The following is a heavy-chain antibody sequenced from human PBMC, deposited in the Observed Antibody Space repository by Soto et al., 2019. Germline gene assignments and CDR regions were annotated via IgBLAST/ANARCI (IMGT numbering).Heavy chain of an antibody. CDR3: ARFPLWFGELDY. Sequence: QLQLQESGSRLVRPSQTLSLTCTVSGASIGSGSYSWNWIRQPPGKGLEWIGYLHHSGDTYFNPSLRRRVSISVDRSNNQFSLKLISVTAADTAVYYCARFPLWFGELDYWGQGALVTVSS. CDR2: LHHSGDT. D-gene: IGHD3-10*01. J-gene: IGHJ4*02. V-gene: IGHV4-30-2*01. CDR1: GASIGSGSYS.